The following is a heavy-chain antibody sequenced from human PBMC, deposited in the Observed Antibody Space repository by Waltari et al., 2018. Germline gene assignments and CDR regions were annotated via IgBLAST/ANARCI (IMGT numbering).Heavy chain of an antibody. CDR3: ARDRLTNWFDP. V-gene: IGHV4-4*07. D-gene: IGHD3-16*01. Sequence: QVQLQESGPGLVKPSETLSLTCTVSGGSISSYYWSCIRQPAGKGLEWIGRIYNSRGTNYNPTLKSPATLSADTSKNQFSLKLSSVTAADTAVYYCARDRLTNWFDPWGQGTLVTVSS. CDR1: GGSISSYY. CDR2: IYNSRGT. J-gene: IGHJ5*02.